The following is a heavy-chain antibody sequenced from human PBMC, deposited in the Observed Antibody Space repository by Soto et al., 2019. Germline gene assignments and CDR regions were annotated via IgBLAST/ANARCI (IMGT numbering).Heavy chain of an antibody. V-gene: IGHV1-69*12. CDR2: IIPIFGTA. D-gene: IGHD2-2*01. J-gene: IGHJ6*02. CDR3: ARSRIVLVPAAMLYMDV. Sequence: QVQLVQSGAEVKKPGSSVKVSCKASGGTFSSYAISWVRQAPGQGLEWMGGIIPIFGTANYAQKFQGRVTITAGYSTSTADMELGRLRSEDTAVYYCARSRIVLVPAAMLYMDVWGQGTTVPVSS. CDR1: GGTFSSYA.